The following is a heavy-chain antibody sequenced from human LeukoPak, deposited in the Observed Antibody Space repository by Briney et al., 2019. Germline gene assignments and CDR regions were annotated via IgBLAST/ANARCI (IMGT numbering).Heavy chain of an antibody. CDR3: ARDRPFYDILTGYYTSDY. CDR2: ISAYNGNT. D-gene: IGHD3-9*01. V-gene: IGHV1-18*01. CDR1: GYTFTSYG. Sequence: ASVKVSCKASGYTFTSYGISWVRRAAGQGLEWMGCISAYNGNTNYAQKLQGRVTMTTDTSTSTAYMELRSLRSDDTAVYYCARDRPFYDILTGYYTSDYWGQGTLVTVSS. J-gene: IGHJ4*02.